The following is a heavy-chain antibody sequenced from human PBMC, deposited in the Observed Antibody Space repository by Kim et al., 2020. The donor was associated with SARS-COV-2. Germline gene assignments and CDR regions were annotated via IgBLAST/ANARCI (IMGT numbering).Heavy chain of an antibody. J-gene: IGHJ5*02. CDR3: AGQWELLLWFDP. D-gene: IGHD1-26*01. V-gene: IGHV4-38-2*02. CDR2: IYHSGST. CDR1: GYSISSGYY. Sequence: SETLSLTCTVSGYSISSGYYWGWIRQPPGKGLEWIGSIYHSGSTYYNPSLKSRVTISVDTSKNQFSLKLSSVTAADTAVYYCAGQWELLLWFDPWGQGTLVTVSS.